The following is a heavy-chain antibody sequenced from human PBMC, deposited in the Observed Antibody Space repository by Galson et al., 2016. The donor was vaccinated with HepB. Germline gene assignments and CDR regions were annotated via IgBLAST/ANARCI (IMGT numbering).Heavy chain of an antibody. D-gene: IGHD2-8*02. CDR1: GGSITTTDW. J-gene: IGHJ3*02. CDR2: VYHDGNT. V-gene: IGHV4-4*02. CDR3: SRDCTCGTCKSGDYDTFDI. Sequence: SETLSLTCAVSGGSITTTDWWSWVRQPPGKGLEWIGEVYHDGNTFYSPSVGSRVTISIDKSKNEFYLNLRSVTAADTDVYYCSRDCTCGTCKSGDYDTFDIWGQGTVVTVSS.